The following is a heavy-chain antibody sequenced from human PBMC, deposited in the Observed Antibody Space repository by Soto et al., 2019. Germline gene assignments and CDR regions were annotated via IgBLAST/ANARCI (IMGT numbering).Heavy chain of an antibody. Sequence: VQLVESGGDLVKPGGSLRLSCAASGYTFSDYYLSWIRQAPGKGLEWISYIDTSSTKIYYADSVRGRFTISRDNGKNSLFLEMNSVRVEDTAVYFCASHYDVWTGYLSPVDYWGRGTLVTVSS. J-gene: IGHJ4*02. CDR1: GYTFSDYY. CDR2: IDTSSTKI. D-gene: IGHD3-3*01. V-gene: IGHV3-11*01. CDR3: ASHYDVWTGYLSPVDY.